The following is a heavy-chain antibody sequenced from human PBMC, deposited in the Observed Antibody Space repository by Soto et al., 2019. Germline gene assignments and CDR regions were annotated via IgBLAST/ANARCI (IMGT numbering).Heavy chain of an antibody. CDR3: ARGSQLERDALDI. Sequence: QVQLQESGPGLVKPSQTLSLTCTVSGVSINIGGYYWSWIRQHPGKGLEWIGSLYYTGSTYYTASLKSRITMSLDTSKNQFSLKLSSVTVADTAVYYCARGSQLERDALDIWGQGTMVTVSS. CDR1: GVSINIGGYY. J-gene: IGHJ3*02. CDR2: LYYTGST. V-gene: IGHV4-31*03. D-gene: IGHD1-1*01.